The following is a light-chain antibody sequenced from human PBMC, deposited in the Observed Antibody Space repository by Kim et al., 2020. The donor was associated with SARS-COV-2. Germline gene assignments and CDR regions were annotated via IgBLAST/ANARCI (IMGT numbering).Light chain of an antibody. V-gene: IGLV3-21*04. CDR3: QVWDSSSAHYV. CDR2: YDS. CDR1: NIGSKS. Sequence: SYELTQPPSVSVAPGKTARITCGGNNIGSKSVQWYQQKPGQAPVLVIYYDSDRPSGIPERFSGSNSGNTATLTISRVEAGDEADYYCQVWDSSSAHYVFGTGTKVTVL. J-gene: IGLJ1*01.